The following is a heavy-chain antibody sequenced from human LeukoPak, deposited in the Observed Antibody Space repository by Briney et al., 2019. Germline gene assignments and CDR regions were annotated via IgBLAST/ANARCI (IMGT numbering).Heavy chain of an antibody. Sequence: GGSLRLSCAASGLTFSSYEMNWVSQAPGKGLEWVSYISSSGSTIYYADSVKGRFTISRDNAKNSLYLQMNSLRAEDTAVYYCARAHITMVRGVIITGFDYWGQGTLVTVSS. CDR1: GLTFSSYE. D-gene: IGHD3-10*01. CDR3: ARAHITMVRGVIITGFDY. CDR2: ISSSGSTI. V-gene: IGHV3-48*03. J-gene: IGHJ4*02.